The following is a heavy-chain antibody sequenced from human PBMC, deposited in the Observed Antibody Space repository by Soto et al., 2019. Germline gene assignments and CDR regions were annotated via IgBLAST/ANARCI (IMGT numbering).Heavy chain of an antibody. CDR3: ATDGGRGDDYSYYDMDV. Sequence: QVQLVQSGAEVKKPGSSVKVSCKASGGTFSSHTINWVRQAPGQGLEWMGRIIPILGITNYAQRFQGRVTIIADKCTRTACMELSSLRAEDTAVYYCATDGGRGDDYSYYDMDVWGQGTTVTVSS. CDR2: IIPILGIT. CDR1: GGTFSSHT. D-gene: IGHD1-26*01. V-gene: IGHV1-69*08. J-gene: IGHJ6*02.